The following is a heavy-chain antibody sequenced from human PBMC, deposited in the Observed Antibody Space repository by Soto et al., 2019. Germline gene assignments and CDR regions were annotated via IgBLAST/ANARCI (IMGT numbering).Heavy chain of an antibody. J-gene: IGHJ1*01. V-gene: IGHV1-3*01. CDR1: GYTFTSYA. Sequence: QVQLVQSGAEVKKPGASVKVSCKASGYTFTSYAMHWVRQAPGQRLEWMGWINAGNGNTKYSQKFQGRVTITRDTSASATDMELRSLRSEDTAVYYCARVRAPRGWEQASAGYFQQWGQGTLVTVSS. D-gene: IGHD6-19*01. CDR2: INAGNGNT. CDR3: ARVRAPRGWEQASAGYFQQ.